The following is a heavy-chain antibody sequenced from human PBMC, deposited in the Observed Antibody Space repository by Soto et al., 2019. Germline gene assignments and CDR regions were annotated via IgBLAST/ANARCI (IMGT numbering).Heavy chain of an antibody. V-gene: IGHV3-30-3*01. CDR2: ISYDGSNK. Sequence: GGSLRLSCAASGFTFSSYAMHWVRQAPGKGLEWVAVISYDGSNKYYADSVKGRFTISRDNSKNTLYLQMNSLRAEDTAVYYCARPGFVVVPASDAFDIWGQGTMVTVSS. CDR1: GFTFSSYA. D-gene: IGHD2-2*01. J-gene: IGHJ3*02. CDR3: ARPGFVVVPASDAFDI.